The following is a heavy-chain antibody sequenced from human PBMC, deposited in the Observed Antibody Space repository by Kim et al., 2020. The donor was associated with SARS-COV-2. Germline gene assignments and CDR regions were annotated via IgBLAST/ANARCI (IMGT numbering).Heavy chain of an antibody. Sequence: SVKVSCKASGGTFSSYAISWVRQAPGQGLEWMGGITPIFGTANYAQKFQGRVTITADESANTHYMELSSLRSDDTAVYYCVRQIRDIFHWFDPWGQGTLVTVSS. CDR1: GGTFSSYA. V-gene: IGHV1-69*13. J-gene: IGHJ5*02. D-gene: IGHD3-9*01. CDR3: VRQIRDIFHWFDP. CDR2: ITPIFGTA.